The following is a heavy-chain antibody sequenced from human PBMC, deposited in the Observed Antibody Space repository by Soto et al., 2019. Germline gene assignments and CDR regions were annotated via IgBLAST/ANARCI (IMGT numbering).Heavy chain of an antibody. CDR2: IIPIFGTA. Sequence: SVKVSCKASGGTFSSYAISWVRQAPGQGLEWMGGIIPIFGTANYAQKFQGRVTITADESTSTAYMELSSLRSEDTAVYYCARGWGEQLHPYYYYGMDVWGQGTTVTVCS. CDR1: GGTFSSYA. V-gene: IGHV1-69*13. CDR3: ARGWGEQLHPYYYYGMDV. J-gene: IGHJ6*02. D-gene: IGHD1-26*01.